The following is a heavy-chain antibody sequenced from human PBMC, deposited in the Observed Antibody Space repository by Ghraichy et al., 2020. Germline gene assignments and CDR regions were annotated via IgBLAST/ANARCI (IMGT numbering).Heavy chain of an antibody. Sequence: GGSLRLSCAASGFTFSSYAMSWVRQAPGKGLEWVSSISGSGGSTYYADSVKGRFTISRDKSKNTLYLQMNSLRAEDTAIYYCTKLKKSKQLGGVYYFDYWGQGILVTVSS. CDR3: TKLKKSKQLGGVYYFDY. J-gene: IGHJ4*02. CDR2: ISGSGGST. D-gene: IGHD3-3*01. CDR1: GFTFSSYA. V-gene: IGHV3-23*01.